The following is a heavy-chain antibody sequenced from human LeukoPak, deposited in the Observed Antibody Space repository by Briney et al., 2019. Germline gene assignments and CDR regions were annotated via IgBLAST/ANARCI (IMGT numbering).Heavy chain of an antibody. CDR2: IHYTGST. CDR1: GGSISGDY. V-gene: IGHV4-59*01. J-gene: IGHJ4*02. Sequence: SETLSLTCTVPGGSISGDYWSWIRQPPGKGLEWLGYIHYTGSTNYNPSLKSRVTISVDTSKNHFSLKLSSVTAADTAVYYCARLQGDSTAIFDYWGQGTLVSVSS. CDR3: ARLQGDSTAIFDY. D-gene: IGHD2-21*01.